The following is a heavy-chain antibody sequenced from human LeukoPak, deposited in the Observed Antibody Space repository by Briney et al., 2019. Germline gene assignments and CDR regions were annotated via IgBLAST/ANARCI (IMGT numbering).Heavy chain of an antibody. Sequence: PGGSLRLSCAASGFTFSSYSMNWVRQAPGKGLEWVSSISSSSSYIYYADSVKGRFTISRDNAKNSLYLQVNSLRAEDTAVYYCARALPSPLYSGSYADAFDIWGQGTMVTVSS. CDR1: GFTFSSYS. V-gene: IGHV3-21*01. CDR3: ARALPSPLYSGSYADAFDI. CDR2: ISSSSSYI. J-gene: IGHJ3*02. D-gene: IGHD1-26*01.